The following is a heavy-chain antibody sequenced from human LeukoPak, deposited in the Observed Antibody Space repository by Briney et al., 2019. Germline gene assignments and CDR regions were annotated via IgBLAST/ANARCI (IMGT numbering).Heavy chain of an antibody. V-gene: IGHV4-59*01. CDR3: ARGAAGAGTYYYYYMDV. CDR2: IYDSVST. CDR1: GGSISSYY. Sequence: PSETLSLTCTVSGGSISSYYWSWFRQSPGKGLEWIGYIYDSVSTNYNPSLKSRVTISVDMSKNQFSLKLSSVTAADTAVYYCARGAAGAGTYYYYYMDVWGKGTTVTVSS. J-gene: IGHJ6*03. D-gene: IGHD6-13*01.